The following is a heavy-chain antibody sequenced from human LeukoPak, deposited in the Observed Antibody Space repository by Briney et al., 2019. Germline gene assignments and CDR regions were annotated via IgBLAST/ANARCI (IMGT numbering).Heavy chain of an antibody. CDR1: GYTFTSYY. CDR2: INPSGGST. V-gene: IGHV1-46*01. Sequence: ASVKVSCKASGYTFTSYYMHWVRQAPGQGLEWMGIINPSGGSTSYAQKFQGRVTMTGDTSTSTVYMELSSLRSEDTAVYYCARDIVVVPAAPGYFDYWGQGTLVTVSS. J-gene: IGHJ4*02. D-gene: IGHD2-2*01. CDR3: ARDIVVVPAAPGYFDY.